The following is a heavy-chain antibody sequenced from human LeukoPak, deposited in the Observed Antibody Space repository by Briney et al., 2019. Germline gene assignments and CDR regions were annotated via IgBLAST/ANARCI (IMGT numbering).Heavy chain of an antibody. CDR1: GGSISSGDYY. Sequence: NPSETLSLTCTVSGGSISSGDYYWSRIRQHPGKGLEWIGYIYYSGSTYYNPSLKSRVTISVDTSKNQFSLKLSSVTAADTAVYYCARADFWSGYYTATYWGQGTLVTVSS. D-gene: IGHD3-3*01. J-gene: IGHJ4*02. V-gene: IGHV4-31*03. CDR3: ARADFWSGYYTATY. CDR2: IYYSGST.